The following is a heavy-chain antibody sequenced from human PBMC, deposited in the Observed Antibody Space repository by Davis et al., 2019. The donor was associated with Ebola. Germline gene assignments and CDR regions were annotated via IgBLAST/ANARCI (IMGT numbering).Heavy chain of an antibody. CDR3: AMYSSGWTGYFDY. CDR1: GGSISSHY. D-gene: IGHD6-19*01. J-gene: IGHJ4*02. CDR2: IYYSGST. V-gene: IGHV4-59*11. Sequence: PSETLSLTCTVSGGSISSHYWSWIRQPPGKGLEWIGYIYYSGSTNYNPSPKSRVTISVDTSKNQFSLKLSSVTAADTAVYYCAMYSSGWTGYFDYWGQGTLVTVSS.